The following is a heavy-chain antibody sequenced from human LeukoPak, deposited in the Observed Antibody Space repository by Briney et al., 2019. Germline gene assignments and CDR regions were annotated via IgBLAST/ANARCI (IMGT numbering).Heavy chain of an antibody. CDR3: AREGAGLRFLEFPPDY. Sequence: GGSLRLSCAASGFTFSSYWMSWVRQAPGKGLEWVANIKQDGSEKYYVDSVKGRFTISRDNAKHSLYLQMSSLRVEDTAVYYCAREGAGLRFLEFPPDYWGQGTLVTVSS. D-gene: IGHD3-3*01. J-gene: IGHJ4*02. CDR1: GFTFSSYW. CDR2: IKQDGSEK. V-gene: IGHV3-7*01.